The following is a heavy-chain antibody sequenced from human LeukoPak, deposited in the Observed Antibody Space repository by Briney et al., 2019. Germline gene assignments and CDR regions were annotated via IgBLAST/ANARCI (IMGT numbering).Heavy chain of an antibody. CDR2: IYGIGSTYFYSGGST. V-gene: IGHV3-53*01. J-gene: IGHJ5*02. CDR3: ARHDWFDP. Sequence: GGSLRLSCEASGFTVSSNYMSWVRQAPGKGLEWVSVIYGIGSTYFYSGGSTYYADSVKGRFTISRDNSKNTLYLQMNSLRADDTAVYYCARHDWFDPWGQGTLVTVSS. CDR1: GFTVSSNY. D-gene: IGHD3-3*01.